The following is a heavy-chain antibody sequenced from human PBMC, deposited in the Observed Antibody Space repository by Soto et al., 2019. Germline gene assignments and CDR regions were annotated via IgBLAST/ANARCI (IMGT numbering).Heavy chain of an antibody. CDR1: GFTFSSYG. V-gene: IGHV3-33*01. CDR3: ARSFDYGDYEAFDI. J-gene: IGHJ3*02. Sequence: QVQLVESGGGVVQPGRSLRLSCAASGFTFSSYGMHWVRQAPGKGLEWVAVIWYDGSNKYYADSVKGRFTISRDNSKNTMYLQMNSLRAEDRAVYYCARSFDYGDYEAFDIWGQGTMVTVSS. D-gene: IGHD4-17*01. CDR2: IWYDGSNK.